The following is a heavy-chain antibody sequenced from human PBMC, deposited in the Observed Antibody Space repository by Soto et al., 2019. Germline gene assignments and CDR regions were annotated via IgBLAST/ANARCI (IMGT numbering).Heavy chain of an antibody. Sequence: GGSLRLSCAASGFTFSSYAMHWVRQAPGKGLEWVAVISYDGSNKYYADSVKGLFTISRDNSKNTLYLQMNSLRAEDTAVYYCARDYFGDSHFFDYWGQGTLVTVSS. D-gene: IGHD4-17*01. CDR3: ARDYFGDSHFFDY. J-gene: IGHJ4*02. CDR2: ISYDGSNK. CDR1: GFTFSSYA. V-gene: IGHV3-30-3*01.